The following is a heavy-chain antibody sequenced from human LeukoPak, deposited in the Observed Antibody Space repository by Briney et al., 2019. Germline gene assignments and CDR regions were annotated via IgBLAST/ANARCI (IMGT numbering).Heavy chain of an antibody. CDR1: GYTFTSYD. Sequence: ASVKVSCKASGYTFTSYDINWVRQATGQGLEWMGWMNPNSGNTGYAQKFQGRVTMTRNTSISTAYMELSSLRSEDTAVYNCARKPLFRGYYFDYWGQGTLVTVSS. J-gene: IGHJ4*02. D-gene: IGHD3-16*01. V-gene: IGHV1-8*01. CDR3: ARKPLFRGYYFDY. CDR2: MNPNSGNT.